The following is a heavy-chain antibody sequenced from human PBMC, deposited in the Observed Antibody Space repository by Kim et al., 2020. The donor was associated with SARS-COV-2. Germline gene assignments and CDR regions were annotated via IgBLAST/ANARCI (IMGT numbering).Heavy chain of an antibody. CDR3: ARGSGSYYIH. CDR2: VKQDGSER. V-gene: IGHV3-7*01. D-gene: IGHD3-10*01. J-gene: IGHJ4*02. Sequence: LSLTCAASGFTFSSYWMSWVRQAPGKGLEWVANVKQDGSERNYVDSVKGRFTISRDNAKNSLYLQMDSLRVEDTAVYYCARGSGSYYIHWGQGTLVTVSS. CDR1: GFTFSSYW.